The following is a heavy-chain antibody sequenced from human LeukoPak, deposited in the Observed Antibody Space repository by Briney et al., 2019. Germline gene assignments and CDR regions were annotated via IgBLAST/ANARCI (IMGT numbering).Heavy chain of an antibody. CDR2: ISYDGSNK. V-gene: IGHV3-30*04. J-gene: IGHJ3*01. Sequence: GGSLRLSCAASGFTFSSYAMHWVRQAPGKGLEWVAVISYDGSNKYYADSVKGRFTISRDNSKNTLYLQMNSLRAEDTAVYYCAKVNYGPPTWGQGTMVTVSS. CDR3: AKVNYGPPT. D-gene: IGHD3-16*01. CDR1: GFTFSSYA.